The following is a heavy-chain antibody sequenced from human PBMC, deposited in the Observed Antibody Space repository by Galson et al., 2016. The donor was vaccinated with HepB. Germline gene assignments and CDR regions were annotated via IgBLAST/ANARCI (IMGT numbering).Heavy chain of an antibody. CDR2: IYYSGST. J-gene: IGHJ1*01. CDR1: GASISSSHYY. V-gene: IGHV4-39*01. CDR3: ARPGREWQGDFQH. Sequence: EPLSLTCTVSGASISSSHYYWGWIRQPPGKGLEWIGNIYYSGSTYYNPSLKSRVTISVDTSKNQFSLKLTSVTASDAAVYYCARPGREWQGDFQHWGQGTLVFVSS. D-gene: IGHD3-3*01.